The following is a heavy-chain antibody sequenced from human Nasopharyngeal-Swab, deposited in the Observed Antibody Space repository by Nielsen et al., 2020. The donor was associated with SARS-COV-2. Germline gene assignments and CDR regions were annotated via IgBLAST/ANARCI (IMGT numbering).Heavy chain of an antibody. V-gene: IGHV4-39*07. CDR2: IYYSGST. J-gene: IGHJ3*02. CDR1: GGSISSSSYY. Sequence: SETLSLTCTVSGGSISSSSYYWGWIRQPPGKGLEWIGSIYYSGSTYYNPSLKSRVTISVDTSKNQFSLKLSSVTAADTAVYYCARWGLGYCSSTSCQNAFDIWGQGTMVTVSS. D-gene: IGHD2-2*01. CDR3: ARWGLGYCSSTSCQNAFDI.